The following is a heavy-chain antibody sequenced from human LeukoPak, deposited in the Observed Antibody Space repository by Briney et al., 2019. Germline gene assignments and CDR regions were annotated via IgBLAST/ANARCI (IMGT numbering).Heavy chain of an antibody. CDR2: ISAYNGNT. CDR1: GYTFTSYG. J-gene: IGHJ2*01. CDR3: ATVGGSGYDYGGWYFDL. D-gene: IGHD5-12*01. V-gene: IGHV1-18*01. Sequence: ASVKVSCKASGYTFTSYGISWVRQAPGQGLEWMGWISAYNGNTNYAQKLQGRVTMTEDTSTDTAYMELSSLRSEDTAVYYCATVGGSGYDYGGWYFDLWGRGTLVTVSS.